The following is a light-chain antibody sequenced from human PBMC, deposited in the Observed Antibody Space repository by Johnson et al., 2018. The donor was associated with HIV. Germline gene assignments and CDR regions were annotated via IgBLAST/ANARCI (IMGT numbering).Light chain of an antibody. J-gene: IGLJ1*01. CDR1: VSNIESYF. CDR3: GTWDRSLSAYV. CDR2: EDN. Sequence: QSVLTQPPSVSAAPGQTVNISCSGNVSNIESYFVSWYQQLPGAAPTLLIYEDNKRPSGIPDRFSGSKSGATATLGITGLQTGDEADYYCGTWDRSLSAYVVGTGTKVTVL. V-gene: IGLV1-51*02.